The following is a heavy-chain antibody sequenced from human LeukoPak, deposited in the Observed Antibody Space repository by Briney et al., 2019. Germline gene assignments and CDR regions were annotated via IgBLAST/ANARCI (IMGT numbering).Heavy chain of an antibody. J-gene: IGHJ3*02. CDR3: ARDRGYCSGGSCYGGGAFDI. CDR2: IYYSGST. Sequence: SETLSLTCTVSGGSISSGSYYWSWIRQHPGKGLEWIGYIYYSGSTYYNPSLKSRVTISVDTSKNQFSLKLSSVTAADTAVYYCARDRGYCSGGSCYGGGAFDIWGQGTMVTVSS. D-gene: IGHD2-15*01. V-gene: IGHV4-31*03. CDR1: GGSISSGSYY.